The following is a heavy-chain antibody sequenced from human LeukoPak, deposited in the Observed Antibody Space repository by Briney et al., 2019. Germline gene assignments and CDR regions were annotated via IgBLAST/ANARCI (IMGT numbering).Heavy chain of an antibody. J-gene: IGHJ4*02. CDR2: ISSSDTYI. CDR3: ARRPLSLYCSGGSCYSYFDY. V-gene: IGHV3-21*01. D-gene: IGHD2-15*01. CDR1: GYTLTELS. Sequence: ASVKVSCKVSGYTLTELSMHWVRQAPGKELEWVSSISSSDTYIYHADSVKGRFTISRDNAKNSLYLQMNSLRAEDTAVYYCARRPLSLYCSGGSCYSYFDYWGQGTLVTVSS.